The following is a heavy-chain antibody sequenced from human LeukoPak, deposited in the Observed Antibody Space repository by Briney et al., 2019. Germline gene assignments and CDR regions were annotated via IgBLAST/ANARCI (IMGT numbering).Heavy chain of an antibody. CDR2: IYTSWST. Sequence: SETLYLTCTVSGGTISSYYCSWIRQPAGKGLEWIGRIYTSWSTTYNPSHKSRVTVSVDTSKNQFSLKLSSVTATDTAVYYCARDIRGYSYGYSFDYWGQGTLVTVSS. CDR1: GGTISSYY. V-gene: IGHV4-4*07. CDR3: ARDIRGYSYGYSFDY. D-gene: IGHD5-18*01. J-gene: IGHJ4*02.